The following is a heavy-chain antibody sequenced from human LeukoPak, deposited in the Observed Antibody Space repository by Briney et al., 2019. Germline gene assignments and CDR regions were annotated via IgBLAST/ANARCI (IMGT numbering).Heavy chain of an antibody. D-gene: IGHD3-10*01. J-gene: IGHJ4*02. CDR2: IYYSGST. V-gene: IGHV4-61*08. CDR3: ARVREYYYAD. CDR1: GGSISSGGYY. Sequence: SETLSLTCTVSGGSISSGGYYWSWIRQHPGKGLEWIGYIYYSGSTNYNPSLKSRVTISVDTSKNQFSLKLSSVTAADTAVYYCARVREYYYADWGQGTLVTVSS.